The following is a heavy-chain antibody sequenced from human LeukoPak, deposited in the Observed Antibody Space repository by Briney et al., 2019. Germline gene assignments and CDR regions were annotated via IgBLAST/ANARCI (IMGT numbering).Heavy chain of an antibody. J-gene: IGHJ4*02. V-gene: IGHV3-9*01. CDR2: ISWNSGSI. Sequence: GGSLRLSCAASGFTFDDYAMHWVRQAPGKGLEWVSGISWNSGSIGYADSVKGRFTISRDNAKNSLYLQMNSLRAEDTALYYCAKEHDSSGYYLKDGFDYWGQGTLVTVSS. D-gene: IGHD3-22*01. CDR3: AKEHDSSGYYLKDGFDY. CDR1: GFTFDDYA.